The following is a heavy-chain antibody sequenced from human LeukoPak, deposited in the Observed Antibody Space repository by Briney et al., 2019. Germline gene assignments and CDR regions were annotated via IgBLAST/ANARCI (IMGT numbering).Heavy chain of an antibody. Sequence: SETLSLTCTVSGGYFNNNYFWAWIRQPPGEGLEWIGEIYHSGSTNYNPSLKSRVTISVDKSKNQFSLKLSSVTAADTAVYYCARDGGNTAYYYYMDVWGKGTTVTVSS. CDR3: ARDGGNTAYYYYMDV. D-gene: IGHD4-23*01. V-gene: IGHV4-4*02. CDR1: GGYFNNNYF. CDR2: IYHSGST. J-gene: IGHJ6*03.